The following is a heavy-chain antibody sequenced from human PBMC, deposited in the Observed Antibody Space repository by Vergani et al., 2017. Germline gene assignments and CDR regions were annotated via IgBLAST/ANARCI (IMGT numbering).Heavy chain of an antibody. CDR3: ARQVLYFGYGMDV. Sequence: QVQLQESGPGLVKPSETLSLTCTVSGGPISSYYWSWIRKPPGKGLGWIGFIYYRGSTNYNPTLKRRDTISVDTSKNQFSLKLSSVTAADTAVYYCARQVLYFGYGMDVWGQGTTVTVSS. CDR1: GGPISSYY. J-gene: IGHJ6*02. V-gene: IGHV4-59*01. D-gene: IGHD2-2*02. CDR2: IYYRGST.